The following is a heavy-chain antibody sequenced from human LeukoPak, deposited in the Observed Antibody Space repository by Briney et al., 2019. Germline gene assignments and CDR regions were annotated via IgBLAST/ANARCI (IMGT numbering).Heavy chain of an antibody. CDR1: GGTFSSYA. V-gene: IGHV1-69*05. D-gene: IGHD3-22*01. CDR2: IIPIFGTA. Sequence: ASVTVSCKASGGTFSSYAISWVRQAPGQGLEWMGRIIPIFGTANYAQKFQGRVTITTDESTSTAYMELSSLRSEDTAVYYCASDILDYYDSSAPTDYWGQGTLVTVSS. J-gene: IGHJ4*02. CDR3: ASDILDYYDSSAPTDY.